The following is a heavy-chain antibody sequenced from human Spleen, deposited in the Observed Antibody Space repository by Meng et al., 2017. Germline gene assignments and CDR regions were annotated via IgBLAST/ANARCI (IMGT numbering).Heavy chain of an antibody. V-gene: IGHV3-33*01. D-gene: IGHD1-26*01. Sequence: GESLKISCAASGFTFSWYSMHWVRQAPGKGLEWVAVIWYDGSEKYYADSVKGRFTISRDNSKNMLDLQMNSLRAEDTAVYYCAGGHSGSYGDYWGQGILVTVSS. J-gene: IGHJ4*02. CDR2: IWYDGSEK. CDR1: GFTFSWYS. CDR3: AGGHSGSYGDY.